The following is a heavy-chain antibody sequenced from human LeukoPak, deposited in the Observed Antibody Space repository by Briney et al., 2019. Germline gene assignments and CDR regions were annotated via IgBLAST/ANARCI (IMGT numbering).Heavy chain of an antibody. CDR2: IKEDGSEK. D-gene: IGHD2-8*02. J-gene: IGHJ2*01. V-gene: IGHV3-7*01. CDR1: GFTFSSYW. CDR3: ARGLGSTGGFFDL. Sequence: GGSLRLSCAASGFTFSSYWMSWVRQAPGKGLEWVANIKEDGSEKYYVDFVKGRLTISRDNAKNSLYLRMNSLRAEDTAVYYCARGLGSTGGFFDLWGRGTLVTVSS.